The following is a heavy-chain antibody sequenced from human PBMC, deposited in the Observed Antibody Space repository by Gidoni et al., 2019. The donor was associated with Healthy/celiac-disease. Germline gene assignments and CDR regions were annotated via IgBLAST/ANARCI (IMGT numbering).Heavy chain of an antibody. Sequence: QVQLQQWGAGLLKPSETLSLTCAVYGGSFSGYYWSWFRQPPGKGLEWIGEINHSGSTNYNPSLKSRVTISVDTSKNQFSLKLSSVTAADTAVYYCASQGYKRGYSYGEAIDYWGQGTLVTVSS. CDR1: GGSFSGYY. V-gene: IGHV4-34*01. J-gene: IGHJ4*02. CDR2: INHSGST. CDR3: ASQGYKRGYSYGEAIDY. D-gene: IGHD5-18*01.